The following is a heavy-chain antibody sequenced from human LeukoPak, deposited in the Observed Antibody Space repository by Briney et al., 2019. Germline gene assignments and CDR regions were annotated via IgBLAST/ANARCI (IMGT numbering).Heavy chain of an antibody. D-gene: IGHD3-3*01. CDR1: GGSISSSSYY. Sequence: SETLSLTCTVSGGSISSSSYYWGWIRQPPGKGLEWIGSIYYSGSTYYNPSLKSRVTISVDTSKNQFSLKLSSVTAADTAVYYCARHYDFWSGYLDYWGQGTLVTVSS. CDR2: IYYSGST. CDR3: ARHYDFWSGYLDY. V-gene: IGHV4-39*01. J-gene: IGHJ4*02.